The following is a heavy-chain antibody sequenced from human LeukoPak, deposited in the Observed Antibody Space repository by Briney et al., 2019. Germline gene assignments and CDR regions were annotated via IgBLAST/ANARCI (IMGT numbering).Heavy chain of an antibody. CDR2: IYYTGST. Sequence: PSETLSLTCTVSGGSISTYYWSWIRQPPGKGLEWIGYIYYTGSTNYNPSLKTRVTIPVDTSKNQFSLKMSSVTAADTAVYYCARVGDWNDLVYWGRGTLVTVSS. J-gene: IGHJ4*02. D-gene: IGHD1-1*01. CDR3: ARVGDWNDLVY. CDR1: GGSISTYY. V-gene: IGHV4-59*01.